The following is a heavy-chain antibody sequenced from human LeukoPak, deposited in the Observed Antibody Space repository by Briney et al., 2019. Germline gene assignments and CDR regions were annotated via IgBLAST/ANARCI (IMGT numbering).Heavy chain of an antibody. Sequence: PGGSLRLSCAASGFTFSTYAMSWVRQAQGKGLEWVSGISGSGDNTNYADSVKGRFTISRDNSKNTLSLQMSSLRVEDTAVYYCARDRSCTGGSCYMDVWGRGTTVTVSS. J-gene: IGHJ6*03. CDR1: GFTFSTYA. D-gene: IGHD2-15*01. V-gene: IGHV3-23*01. CDR3: ARDRSCTGGSCYMDV. CDR2: ISGSGDNT.